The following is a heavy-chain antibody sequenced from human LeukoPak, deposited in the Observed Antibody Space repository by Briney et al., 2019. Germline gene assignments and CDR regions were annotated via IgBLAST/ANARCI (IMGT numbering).Heavy chain of an antibody. CDR3: ARGSPDEYYDYNTYYYYGMDV. J-gene: IGHJ6*02. Sequence: SQTLSLTCTVSGGSISSGDYYWSWIRQPPGKGLEWIGYIYYSGSTYYNPSLKSRVTISVDTSRNQFSLKLSSVTAADTAVYCCARGSPDEYYDYNTYYYYGMDVWGQGTTVTVSS. CDR1: GGSISSGDYY. V-gene: IGHV4-30-4*01. CDR2: IYYSGST. D-gene: IGHD3-3*01.